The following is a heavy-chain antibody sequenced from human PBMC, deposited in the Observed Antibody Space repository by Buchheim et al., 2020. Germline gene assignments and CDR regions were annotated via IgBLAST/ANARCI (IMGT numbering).Heavy chain of an antibody. CDR1: GFTFSSYW. D-gene: IGHD3-3*01. V-gene: IGHV3-7*03. CDR3: ARETWVKYDGLWSGYSDY. CDR2: IKQDGSNK. Sequence: EVQLVESGGDLVQPGGSLRLSCAASGFTFSSYWMTWVRQAPGKGLEWVATIKQDGSNKYYVGSVKGRFSISRDNARDSVYLQMNSLRAEDTALYYCARETWVKYDGLWSGYSDYWGQGT. J-gene: IGHJ4*02.